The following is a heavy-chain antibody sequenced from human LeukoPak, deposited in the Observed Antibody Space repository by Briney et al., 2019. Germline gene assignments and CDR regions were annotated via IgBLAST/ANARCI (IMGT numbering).Heavy chain of an antibody. J-gene: IGHJ4*02. D-gene: IGHD2-15*01. CDR3: AREWSVDY. V-gene: IGHV3-21*01. CDR1: GFTFSNYS. Sequence: KTGGSLRLFCAASGFTFSNYSMNWVRQAPGKGLEWVSSISSSSSYIYYADSVKGRFTISRDNAKNSLYLQMNSLRVEDTAVYYCAREWSVDYWGQGTLVTVSS. CDR2: ISSSSSYI.